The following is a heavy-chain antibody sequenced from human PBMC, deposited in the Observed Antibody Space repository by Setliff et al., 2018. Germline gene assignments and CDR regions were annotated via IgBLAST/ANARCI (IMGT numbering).Heavy chain of an antibody. D-gene: IGHD3-10*01. CDR1: GFVVSNNE. Sequence: GGSLRLSCAASGFVVSNNELSWVRQAPEKGLEWVSVTYASGATNYADSVKGRFTISRDDSKNTLYLQMNSVRVEDTAVYYCRLWLDETLRDYRGQGTLVTVSS. V-gene: IGHV3-53*01. CDR3: RLWLDETLRDY. CDR2: TYASGAT. J-gene: IGHJ4*02.